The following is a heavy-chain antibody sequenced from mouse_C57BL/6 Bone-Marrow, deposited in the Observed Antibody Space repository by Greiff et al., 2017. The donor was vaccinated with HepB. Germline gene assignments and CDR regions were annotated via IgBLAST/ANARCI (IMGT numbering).Heavy chain of an antibody. CDR2: IYPRSGNT. V-gene: IGHV1-81*01. CDR1: GYTFTSYG. Sequence: VKLMESGAELARPGASVKLSCKASGYTFTSYGISWVKQRTGQGLEWIGEIYPRSGNTYYNEKFKGKATLTADKSSSTAYMELRSLTSEDSAVYFCARGHYGNLFDYWGQGTTLTVSS. J-gene: IGHJ2*01. D-gene: IGHD2-1*01. CDR3: ARGHYGNLFDY.